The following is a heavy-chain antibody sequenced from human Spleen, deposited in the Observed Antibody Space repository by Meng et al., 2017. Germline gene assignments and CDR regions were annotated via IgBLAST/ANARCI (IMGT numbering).Heavy chain of an antibody. D-gene: IGHD6-13*01. CDR3: ATGAAAADH. Sequence: VRLGGFGGGLVKPGGSLRLSWVASGFSFTDAWMSWVRQAPGKGLEWVGRIKSNSDGGTTDYAAPVKGRFTISRDDSKNTLYLQMNSLITEDTAVYFCATGAAAADHWGQGTLVTVSS. CDR2: IKSNSDGGTT. CDR1: GFSFTDAW. J-gene: IGHJ4*02. V-gene: IGHV3-15*01.